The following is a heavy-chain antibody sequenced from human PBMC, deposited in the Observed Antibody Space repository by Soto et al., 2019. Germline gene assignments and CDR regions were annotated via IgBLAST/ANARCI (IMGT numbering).Heavy chain of an antibody. CDR1: GFTFSSYS. CDR2: ISSSSSYI. D-gene: IGHD3-9*01. J-gene: IGHJ6*02. CDR3: ARDNYDILTGYFSYGMDV. Sequence: GGSLRLSCAAAGFTFSSYSMNWVRQAPGKGLEWVSSISSSSSYIYYADSVKGRFTISRDNAKNSLYLQMNSLRAEDTAVYYCARDNYDILTGYFSYGMDVWGQGTTVTASS. V-gene: IGHV3-21*01.